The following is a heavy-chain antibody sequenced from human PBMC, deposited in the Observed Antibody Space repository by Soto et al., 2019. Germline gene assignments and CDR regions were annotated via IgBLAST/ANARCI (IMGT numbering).Heavy chain of an antibody. CDR2: VYSGGST. CDR1: VFTASSNY. D-gene: IGHD2-2*01. V-gene: IGHV3-66*01. J-gene: IGHJ4*02. CDR3: AGGPFSSKEY. Sequence: GRSLRSSCAASVFTASSNYMSWVRQAQGKGLECVSVVYSGGSTYYADSVKGRFTISRDNSKNTLYLQMNSLRSEDTAVYYCAGGPFSSKEYWGQGTLVTVSS.